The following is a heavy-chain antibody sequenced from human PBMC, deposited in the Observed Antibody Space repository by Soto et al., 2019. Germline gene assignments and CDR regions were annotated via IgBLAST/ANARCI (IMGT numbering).Heavy chain of an antibody. CDR1: GGSFSGYY. V-gene: IGHV4-34*01. D-gene: IGHD2-15*01. CDR2: INHSGST. J-gene: IGHJ4*02. CDR3: ARDTPYCSGGSCYLDY. Sequence: VQLQQWGAGLLKPSETLSLTCAVYGGSFSGYYWSWIRQPPGKGLEWIGEINHSGSTNYNPSLKSRVTLSVDTSKNQFSLKLSSVTAADTAVYYCARDTPYCSGGSCYLDYWGQGTLVTVSS.